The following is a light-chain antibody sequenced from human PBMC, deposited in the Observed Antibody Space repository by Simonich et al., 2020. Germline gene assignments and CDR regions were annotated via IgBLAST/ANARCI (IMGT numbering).Light chain of an antibody. CDR1: SSNIGAGYD. V-gene: IGLV1-40*01. Sequence: QSVLTQPPSVSGAPGQRVTISCTGSSSNIGAGYDVHWYQQLPGTAPKLLLYGTSKRPSGVPDRFAGSKSGTAASLAITGLQAEDEADYYCQSYDSSLSGSVVFGGGTKLTVL. J-gene: IGLJ2*01. CDR2: GTS. CDR3: QSYDSSLSGSVV.